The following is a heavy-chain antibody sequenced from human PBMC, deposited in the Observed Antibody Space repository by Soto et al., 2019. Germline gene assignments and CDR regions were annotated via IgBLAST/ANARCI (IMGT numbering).Heavy chain of an antibody. D-gene: IGHD4-17*01. CDR2: INHSGST. Sequence: QVQLQQWGAGLLKPSETLSLTCADYGGSFSGYYWSWIRQPPGKGLEWIGEINHSGSTNYNPSLKSRVTISVDPSKSHFSLKLSSVTAADAAVYYCARGAGTVTKPRFFDLWGRGTLLTVSS. CDR1: GGSFSGYY. V-gene: IGHV4-34*01. J-gene: IGHJ2*01. CDR3: ARGAGTVTKPRFFDL.